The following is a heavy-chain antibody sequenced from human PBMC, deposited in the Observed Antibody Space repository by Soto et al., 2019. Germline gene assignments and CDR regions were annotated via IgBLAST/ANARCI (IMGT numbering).Heavy chain of an antibody. V-gene: IGHV2-5*01. D-gene: IGHD4-17*01. CDR1: GFSLSTSGVG. CDR2: IYWNDDK. CDR3: ALPTVPTTGDWFDP. J-gene: IGHJ5*02. Sequence: QITLKESGPTLVKPTQNLTLTCTFSGFSLSTSGVGVVWIRQPPGQALEWLALIYWNDDKRYRPSLKSRLTITKDTSKNQVVLTMTNMDPVDTATYYCALPTVPTTGDWFDPWGQGTLVTVSS.